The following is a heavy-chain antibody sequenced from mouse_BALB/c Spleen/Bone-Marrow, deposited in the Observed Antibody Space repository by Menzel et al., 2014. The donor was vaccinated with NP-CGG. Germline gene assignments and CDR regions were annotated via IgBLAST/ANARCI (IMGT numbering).Heavy chain of an antibody. CDR3: AREATYAMDY. CDR2: IDPANGNT. Sequence: VRLQQPGAELVKPGASVKLSCTASGFNIKDTYMHWVKQRPEQGLEWIGRIDPANGNTKSDPKFQGKATITADTSSNTAYLQLSSLTSEDAAVYYCAREATYAMDYWGQGTSVTVSS. J-gene: IGHJ4*01. CDR1: GFNIKDTY. V-gene: IGHV14-3*02.